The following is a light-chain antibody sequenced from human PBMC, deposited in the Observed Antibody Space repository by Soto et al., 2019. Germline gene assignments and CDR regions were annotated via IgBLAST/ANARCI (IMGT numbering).Light chain of an antibody. CDR2: DAS. V-gene: IGKV1-33*01. CDR3: QQYDNRPLM. Sequence: DIPMTQSPSSLSASVGDRVTITCQASQEISNYLNWYQQKPGKAPKLLIYDASNLERGVPSRFSGSGSGTDDTFTISSLQPEDIATYYCQQYDNRPLMFGGGTKVEIK. J-gene: IGKJ4*02. CDR1: QEISNY.